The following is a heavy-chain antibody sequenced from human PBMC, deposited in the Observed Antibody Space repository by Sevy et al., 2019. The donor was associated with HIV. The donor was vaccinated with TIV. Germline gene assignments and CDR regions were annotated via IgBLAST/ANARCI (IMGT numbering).Heavy chain of an antibody. CDR1: GYTFTSYD. J-gene: IGHJ6*02. V-gene: IGHV1-8*01. D-gene: IGHD3-9*01. CDR3: AILRYFDCLRPYYCGMDV. Sequence: ASVKVSCKASGYTFTSYDINWVRQATGQGLEWMGWMNPNSGNTGYAQKFQGRVTMTRNTSISKAYMGLSSLRSEDTAVYYCAILRYFDCLRPYYCGMDVWGQGTTVTVSS. CDR2: MNPNSGNT.